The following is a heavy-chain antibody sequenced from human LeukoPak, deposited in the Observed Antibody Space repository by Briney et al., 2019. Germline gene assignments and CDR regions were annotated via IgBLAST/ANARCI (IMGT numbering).Heavy chain of an antibody. D-gene: IGHD3-10*01. Sequence: GGSLRLSCAASGFTFSSNYMSWVRQAPGKGLEWVSVIYSGGSTYYADSVKGRFTISRDNSKNTLYLQMNSLRAEDTAVYYCARDGSRTNYYYYGMDVWGQGTTVPVSS. J-gene: IGHJ6*02. CDR2: IYSGGST. CDR3: ARDGSRTNYYYYGMDV. V-gene: IGHV3-53*01. CDR1: GFTFSSNY.